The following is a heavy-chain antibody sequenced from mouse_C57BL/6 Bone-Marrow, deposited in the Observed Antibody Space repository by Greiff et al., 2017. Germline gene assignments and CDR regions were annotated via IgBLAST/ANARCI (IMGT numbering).Heavy chain of an antibody. CDR1: GYTFTDYN. D-gene: IGHD1-1*01. CDR3: ARSGYYGSVDY. Sequence: VQLQQSGPELVKPGASVKMSCKASGYTFTDYNMHWVKQSHGKSLEWIGYINPNNGGTSYNQKFKGKATLTVNKSSSTAYMQLRSLTSEDSAVYYCARSGYYGSVDYWGQGTTLTVSA. CDR2: INPNNGGT. V-gene: IGHV1-22*01. J-gene: IGHJ2*01.